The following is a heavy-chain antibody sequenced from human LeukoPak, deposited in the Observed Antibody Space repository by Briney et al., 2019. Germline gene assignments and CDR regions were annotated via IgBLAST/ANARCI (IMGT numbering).Heavy chain of an antibody. Sequence: PSETLSLTCTVSGGSISSSSYYWGWIRQPPGKGLEWIGSIYYSGSTYYNRSLKSRVTISVDTSKNQFSLKLSSVTAADTAVYYCARCSPDAFDIWGQGTMVTVSS. CDR3: ARCSPDAFDI. CDR1: GGSISSSSYY. CDR2: IYYSGST. V-gene: IGHV4-39*07. D-gene: IGHD3-10*02. J-gene: IGHJ3*02.